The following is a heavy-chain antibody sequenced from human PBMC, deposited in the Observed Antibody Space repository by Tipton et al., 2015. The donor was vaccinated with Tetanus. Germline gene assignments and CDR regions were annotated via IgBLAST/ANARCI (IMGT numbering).Heavy chain of an antibody. D-gene: IGHD2-21*02. CDR1: GGSISSSNYY. CDR2: IYHSGTT. CDR3: ARLSSTANDAHAFDI. V-gene: IGHV4-39*01. J-gene: IGHJ3*02. Sequence: TLSLTCTVSGGSISSSNYYWGWIRQPPGKGLEWIGSIYHSGTTYYKPSPRSRVTMSVDTSKIQFSLKLSSVTAADTAVYYCARLSSTANDAHAFDIWGQGTMVTVSS.